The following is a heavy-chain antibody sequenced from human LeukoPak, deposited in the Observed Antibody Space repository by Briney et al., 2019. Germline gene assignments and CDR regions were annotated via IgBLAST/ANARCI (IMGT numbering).Heavy chain of an antibody. D-gene: IGHD2-2*01. J-gene: IGHJ3*02. V-gene: IGHV5-51*01. CDR3: ARIKDIVVVPAAGGDAFDI. CDR1: GYSFTSYW. CDR2: IYPGGSDT. Sequence: GESLKISCKGSGYSFTSYWIGWVRQMPGKGLEWMGIIYPGGSDTRYSPSFQGQVTISADKSISTAYLQWSSLKASDTAMYYCARIKDIVVVPAAGGDAFDIWGQGTMVTVSS.